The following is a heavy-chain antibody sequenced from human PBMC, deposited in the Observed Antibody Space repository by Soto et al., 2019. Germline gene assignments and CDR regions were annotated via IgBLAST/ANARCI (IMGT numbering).Heavy chain of an antibody. J-gene: IGHJ4*02. Sequence: QVQLVESGGGLVKPGGSLRLTCAASGFSISDHYMSWIRQAPGKGLEWVSYSSNSGTFTKYADSVKGRFSISRDNAKNSLYLEINSLRGEDTAIYYCARSGDNYNVLDYWGQVTPVTVSS. CDR3: ARSGDNYNVLDY. D-gene: IGHD3-10*02. V-gene: IGHV3-11*05. CDR2: SSNSGTFT. CDR1: GFSISDHY.